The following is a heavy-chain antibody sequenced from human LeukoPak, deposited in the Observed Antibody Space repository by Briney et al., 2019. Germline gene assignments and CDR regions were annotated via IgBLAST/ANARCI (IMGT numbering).Heavy chain of an antibody. D-gene: IGHD6-13*01. Sequence: SETLSLTCSVSGDSINNYFWSWIRQPPGKGLEWIGYIYYSGSTNYSPSFESRVTISVATSKNQFSLRLKSVTAADTAVYYCARNERPLAAAGIPLWGQGTLVTVSS. CDR2: IYYSGST. J-gene: IGHJ4*02. V-gene: IGHV4-59*08. CDR3: ARNERPLAAAGIPL. CDR1: GDSINNYF.